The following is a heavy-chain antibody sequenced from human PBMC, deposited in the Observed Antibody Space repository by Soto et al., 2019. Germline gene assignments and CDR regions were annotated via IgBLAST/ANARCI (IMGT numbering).Heavy chain of an antibody. V-gene: IGHV1-46*03. J-gene: IGHJ4*02. CDR3: ARGSAYDREPFDS. CDR1: GYTFTSYY. CDR2: INPSAGGA. Sequence: QVQLVQSGAEVQKPGASVKVSCKASGYTFTSYYIKWVRQAPVQGLEWMAMINPSAGGANSAQKFQGRVTLTRDTSPSTVYMELSSLTSGDPDVYFCARGSAYDREPFDSWGQGTLVTVSP. D-gene: IGHD5-12*01.